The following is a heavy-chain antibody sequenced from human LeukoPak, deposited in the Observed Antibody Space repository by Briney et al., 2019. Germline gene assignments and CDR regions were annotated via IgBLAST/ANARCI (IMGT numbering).Heavy chain of an antibody. V-gene: IGHV5-51*01. Sequence: GESLKISCKGSGYSFTSYWIGWVRQMPGKGLEWMGIVSPADSGTKYSPSFQGQVTISADKSISTAYLQWSSLKASDTAIYYCARLDHYDILTGFVGDFWGQGTLVTVSS. CDR1: GYSFTSYW. D-gene: IGHD3-9*01. CDR2: VSPADSGT. J-gene: IGHJ4*02. CDR3: ARLDHYDILTGFVGDF.